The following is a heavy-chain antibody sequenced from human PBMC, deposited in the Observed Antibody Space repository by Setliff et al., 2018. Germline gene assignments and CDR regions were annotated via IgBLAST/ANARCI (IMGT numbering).Heavy chain of an antibody. V-gene: IGHV4-39*01. D-gene: IGHD6-19*01. CDR2: IFWSGTT. Sequence: PSETLSLTCTVSGGSITSSSYYWGWVRQPPGKGLEWIGTIFWSGTTYYNPSLNSRGTISVDTSRDQFSLRLSSVTAADTAVYYCAGPGQWRVFGFFDYWGQGALVTVSS. CDR3: AGPGQWRVFGFFDY. CDR1: GGSITSSSYY. J-gene: IGHJ4*01.